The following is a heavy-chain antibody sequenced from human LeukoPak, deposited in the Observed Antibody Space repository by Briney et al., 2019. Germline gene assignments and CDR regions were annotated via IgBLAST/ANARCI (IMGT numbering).Heavy chain of an antibody. CDR3: ARPQCSGYYFYYGMDV. CDR1: RFTFSNYG. Sequence: GGSLTLSCAASRFTFSNYGTHWVRQAPGKGLEWVAAISNDGSNNYYADSVKGRFTICRDNSRNTLYLQMNSLRAEDTAVYYCARPQCSGYYFYYGMDVWGQGTTVTVSS. CDR2: ISNDGSNN. J-gene: IGHJ6*02. V-gene: IGHV3-30*03. D-gene: IGHD6-19*01.